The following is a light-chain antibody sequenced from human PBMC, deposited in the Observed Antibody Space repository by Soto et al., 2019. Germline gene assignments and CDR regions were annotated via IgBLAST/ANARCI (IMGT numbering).Light chain of an antibody. CDR3: GTWDSSLITGV. CDR1: GSNIGNNF. V-gene: IGLV1-51*01. CDR2: DNN. J-gene: IGLJ2*01. Sequence: QSVLTQPPSVSAAPGQKVTISCSGSGSNIGNNFVSWYQRLPGTAPKLLIYDNNKRPSGISDRFSASKSGTSATLGITGLQTGDEADYHCGTWDSSLITGVFGGGTKLTVL.